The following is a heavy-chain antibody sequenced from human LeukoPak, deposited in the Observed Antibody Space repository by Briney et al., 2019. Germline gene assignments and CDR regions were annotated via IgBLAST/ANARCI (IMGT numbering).Heavy chain of an antibody. CDR3: ARGLEWLTRRHTWFDP. Sequence: ASVKVSCKASGGTLSRYAISWVRQAPGQGLEWMGWISAYNGNTNYAQKLQGRVTMTTDTSTSTAYMELRSLRSDDTAVYYCARGLEWLTRRHTWFDPWGQGTLVTASS. V-gene: IGHV1-18*01. J-gene: IGHJ5*02. CDR1: GGTLSRYA. CDR2: ISAYNGNT. D-gene: IGHD3-3*01.